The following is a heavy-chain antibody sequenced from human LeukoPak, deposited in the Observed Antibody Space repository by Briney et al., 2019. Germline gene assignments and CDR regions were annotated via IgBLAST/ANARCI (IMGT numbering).Heavy chain of an antibody. CDR3: ARGGSRYCSSTSCPNWFDP. CDR1: GYSFTSYW. J-gene: IGHJ5*02. D-gene: IGHD2-2*01. Sequence: GESLKISCKGSGYSFTSYWIGWVRQMPGKGLEWMGIIYPGDSDTRYSPSFQGQVTISAYKSISTAYLQWSSLKASDTAMYYCARGGSRYCSSTSCPNWFDPWRQGTLVTVSS. V-gene: IGHV5-51*01. CDR2: IYPGDSDT.